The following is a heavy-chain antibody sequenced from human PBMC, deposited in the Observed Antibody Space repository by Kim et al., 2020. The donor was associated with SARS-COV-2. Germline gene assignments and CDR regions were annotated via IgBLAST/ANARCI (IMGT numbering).Heavy chain of an antibody. CDR3: ARGRIAARPHWVDP. D-gene: IGHD6-6*01. J-gene: IGHJ5*02. V-gene: IGHV4-34*01. CDR1: GGSFSGYY. Sequence: SETLSLTCAVYGGSFSGYYWSWIRQPPGKGLEWIGEINHSGSTNYNPSLKSRVTISVDTSKNQFSLKLSSVTAATTAVYYCARGRIAARPHWVDPWGQGT. CDR2: INHSGST.